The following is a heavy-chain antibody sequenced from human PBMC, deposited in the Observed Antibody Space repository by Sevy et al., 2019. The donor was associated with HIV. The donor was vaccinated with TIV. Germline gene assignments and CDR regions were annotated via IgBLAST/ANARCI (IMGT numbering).Heavy chain of an antibody. J-gene: IGHJ4*02. V-gene: IGHV3-7*01. D-gene: IGHD6-13*01. CDR3: VRAIGAAGSY. CDR2: IKEDGSMI. Sequence: GGSLRLSCEASGFSFSSYWMSWVRQAPGKGLEWVANIKEDGSMIYYVDSVKGGLTIFRDNAKNSVYLQMTSLRAEDAALYYCVRAIGAAGSYWGQGTLVTVSS. CDR1: GFSFSSYW.